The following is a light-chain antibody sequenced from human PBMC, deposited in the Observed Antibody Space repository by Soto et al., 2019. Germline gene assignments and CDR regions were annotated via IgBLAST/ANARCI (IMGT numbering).Light chain of an antibody. V-gene: IGKV1-5*03. CDR1: QDIGTW. CDR2: RAS. CDR3: QQYHIYSWT. Sequence: DIKRTQSPSTLCASVGDRVTIACRASQDIGTWLAWYQQKPEKAPKVLIYRASHLESGVPSRFNASGSGTEFSLTINSLQADDFATYYCQQYHIYSWTFGQGTIVDIK. J-gene: IGKJ1*01.